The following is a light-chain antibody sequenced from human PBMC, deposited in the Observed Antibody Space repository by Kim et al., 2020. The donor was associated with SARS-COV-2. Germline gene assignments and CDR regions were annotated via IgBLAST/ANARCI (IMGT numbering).Light chain of an antibody. CDR2: QDN. CDR1: KLADKY. V-gene: IGLV3-1*01. Sequence: QGQTAVITCSRYKLADKYVSWYQQKPGQSPVVVIHQDNQRPSGIPERLSVSNTGNTATLTISETQAMDEADYYCQAWDSSTHNYVFGAGAKVTVL. J-gene: IGLJ1*01. CDR3: QAWDSSTHNYV.